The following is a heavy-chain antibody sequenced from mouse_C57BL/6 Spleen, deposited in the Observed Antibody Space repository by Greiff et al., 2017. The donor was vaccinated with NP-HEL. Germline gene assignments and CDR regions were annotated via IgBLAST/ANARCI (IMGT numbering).Heavy chain of an antibody. CDR1: GYTFTSYR. D-gene: IGHD1-1*01. CDR3: ARGDGSSPYYAMDY. V-gene: IGHV1-59*01. J-gene: IGHJ4*01. CDR2: IDPSDSYT. Sequence: QVQLKQSGAELVRPGTSVKLSCKASGYTFTSYRMHWVKQRPGQGLEWIGVIDPSDSYTNYNQKFKGKATLTVDTSSSTAYMQLSSLTSEDSAVYYCARGDGSSPYYAMDYWGQGTSVTVSS.